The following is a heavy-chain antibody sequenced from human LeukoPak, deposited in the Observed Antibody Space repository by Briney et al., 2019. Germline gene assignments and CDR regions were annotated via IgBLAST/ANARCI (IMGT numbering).Heavy chain of an antibody. J-gene: IGHJ4*02. Sequence: SETLSLTCTVSGGSISISSYYWSWIRQPAGKGLEWIGYIYYSGSTNYNPSLKSRVTISVDTSKNQFSLKLSSVTAADTAVYYCARAEYSSGCLDYWGQGTLVTVSS. D-gene: IGHD6-19*01. CDR1: GGSISISSYY. V-gene: IGHV4-61*10. CDR3: ARAEYSSGCLDY. CDR2: IYYSGST.